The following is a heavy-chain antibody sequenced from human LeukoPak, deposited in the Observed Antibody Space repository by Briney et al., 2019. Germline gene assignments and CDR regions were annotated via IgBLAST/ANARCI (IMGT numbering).Heavy chain of an antibody. CDR3: AREAMVRGVIDY. CDR2: IYYTGST. V-gene: IGHV4-59*11. J-gene: IGHJ4*02. Sequence: PSETLSLTCTVSGASITSHYWSWIRQSPGKGLEWLGYIYYTGSTNYNPSLESRVTVLIDTSKTQFSLKLNSVTAADTAVYYCAREAMVRGVIDYWGQGTLVTVSS. CDR1: GASITSHY. D-gene: IGHD3-10*01.